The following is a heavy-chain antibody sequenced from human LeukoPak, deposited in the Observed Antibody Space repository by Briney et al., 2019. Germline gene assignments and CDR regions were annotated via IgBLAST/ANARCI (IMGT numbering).Heavy chain of an antibody. V-gene: IGHV1-18*01. CDR1: GYTFTSYG. CDR3: ARAKRATPRNNFDY. J-gene: IGHJ4*02. Sequence: ASVKVSCKASGYTFTSYGISWVRQAPGQGLEWMGWISAYNGNTNYAQKLQGRVTMTTDTSTSTAYMELRSPRSDDTAVYYCARAKRATPRNNFDYWGQGTLVTVSS. D-gene: IGHD1-26*01. CDR2: ISAYNGNT.